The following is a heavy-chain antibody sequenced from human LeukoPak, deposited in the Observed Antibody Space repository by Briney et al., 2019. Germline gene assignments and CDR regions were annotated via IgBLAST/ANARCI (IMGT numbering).Heavy chain of an antibody. J-gene: IGHJ4*02. Sequence: GGSLRLSCVVSGFTFSDFWISWVRQAPGKGLEWVANINRDGSDIYYVDSVKGRFTISRGNAKNSLYLHMNSLRAEDTAVYYCVTDRNRGGSYWGQGTLVTVSS. CDR2: INRDGSDI. V-gene: IGHV3-7*01. D-gene: IGHD3-16*01. CDR1: GFTFSDFW. CDR3: VTDRNRGGSY.